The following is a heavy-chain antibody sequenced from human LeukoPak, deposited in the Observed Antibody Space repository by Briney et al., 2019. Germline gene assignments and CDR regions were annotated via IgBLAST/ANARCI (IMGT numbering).Heavy chain of an antibody. D-gene: IGHD3-9*01. CDR2: ISSSGSTI. J-gene: IGHJ4*02. Sequence: GGSLRLSCAASGFTFSSYEMNWVRQAPGKGLEWVSYISSSGSTIYYADSVKGRFTISRDNAKNSLYLQMNSLRAEDTAVYYCAKGTGYYDILTGYYNHYYFDYWGQGTLVTVSS. V-gene: IGHV3-48*03. CDR3: AKGTGYYDILTGYYNHYYFDY. CDR1: GFTFSSYE.